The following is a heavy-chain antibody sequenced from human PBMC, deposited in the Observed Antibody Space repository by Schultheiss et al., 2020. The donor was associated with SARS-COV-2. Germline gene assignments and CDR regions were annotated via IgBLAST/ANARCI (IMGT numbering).Heavy chain of an antibody. Sequence: GGSLRLSCAASGFTFSSYWMHWVRQAPGKGLVWVSRINSDGSSTSYADSVKGRFTISRDNAKNTLYLQMNSLRAEDTAVYYCAKDHARCSGGSCYSKHWGQGTLVTVSS. V-gene: IGHV3-74*01. CDR2: INSDGSST. CDR3: AKDHARCSGGSCYSKH. CDR1: GFTFSSYW. J-gene: IGHJ4*02. D-gene: IGHD2-15*01.